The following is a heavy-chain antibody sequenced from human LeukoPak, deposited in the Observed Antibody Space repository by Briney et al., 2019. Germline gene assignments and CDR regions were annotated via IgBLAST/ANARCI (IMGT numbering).Heavy chain of an antibody. V-gene: IGHV3-66*01. Sequence: ETLSLTCTVSGGSVSYYYWNWIRQPPGKGLEWVSVIYSGGSTYYADSVKGRFTISRDNSKNTLYLQMNSLRAEDTAVYYCARVGKSTPGDYWGQGTLVTVSS. CDR3: ARVGKSTPGDY. D-gene: IGHD4-23*01. J-gene: IGHJ4*02. CDR2: IYSGGST. CDR1: GGSVSYYY.